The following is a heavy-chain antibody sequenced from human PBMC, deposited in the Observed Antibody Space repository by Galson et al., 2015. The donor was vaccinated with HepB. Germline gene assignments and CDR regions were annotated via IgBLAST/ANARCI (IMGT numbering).Heavy chain of an antibody. CDR2: IRSKGNNYAT. Sequence: SLRLSCAASGFTFSGSAIHWVRQASGKGPEWVGRIRSKGNNYATSYVPSMKGRFTISRDDSMNMAYLHMKSLKTEDTAVYYCTRLGYFSGYSSRWGQGTLVTVSS. CDR3: TRLGYFSGYSSR. J-gene: IGHJ4*02. V-gene: IGHV3-73*01. CDR1: GFTFSGSA. D-gene: IGHD6-13*01.